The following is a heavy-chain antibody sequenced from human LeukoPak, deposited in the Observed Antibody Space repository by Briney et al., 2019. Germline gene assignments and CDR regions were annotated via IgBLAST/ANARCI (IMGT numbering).Heavy chain of an antibody. D-gene: IGHD6-6*01. V-gene: IGHV1-69*05. CDR2: IIPIFGTA. Sequence: ASVKVSCKASGGTFSSYAISWVRQAPAQGLEWMGRIIPIFGTANYAQKFQGRVTITTDESTSTAYMELSSLRSEDTAVYYCARGSSSSSEPFDYWGQGTLVTVSS. CDR3: ARGSSSSSEPFDY. J-gene: IGHJ4*02. CDR1: GGTFSSYA.